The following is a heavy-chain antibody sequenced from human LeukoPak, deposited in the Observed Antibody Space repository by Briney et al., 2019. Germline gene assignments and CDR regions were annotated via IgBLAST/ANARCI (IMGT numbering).Heavy chain of an antibody. CDR3: AKVSGYTSGWYVDFDC. J-gene: IGHJ4*02. Sequence: PGGSLRLSCAASGFTFSTYAMNWGRQAPGKGLEWVSGINGGGGSTYYADSVKGRFTISRDNPKNTLYLQMSSLRAEDTAVYYCAKVSGYTSGWYVDFDCWGQGSLVTVSS. CDR1: GFTFSTYA. V-gene: IGHV3-23*01. D-gene: IGHD6-19*01. CDR2: INGGGGST.